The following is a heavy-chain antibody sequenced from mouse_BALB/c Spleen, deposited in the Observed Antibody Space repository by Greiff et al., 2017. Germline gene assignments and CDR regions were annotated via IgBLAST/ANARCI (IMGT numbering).Heavy chain of an antibody. V-gene: IGHV5-6-4*01. Sequence: EVKLMESGGGLVKPGGSLKLSCAASGFTFSSYTMSWVRQTPEKRLEWVATISSGGSYTYYPDSVKGRFTISRDNAKNTLYLQMSSLKSEDTAMYYCTRDVEVAWFAYWGQGTLVTVSA. CDR1: GFTFSSYT. CDR2: ISSGGSYT. CDR3: TRDVEVAWFAY. J-gene: IGHJ3*01.